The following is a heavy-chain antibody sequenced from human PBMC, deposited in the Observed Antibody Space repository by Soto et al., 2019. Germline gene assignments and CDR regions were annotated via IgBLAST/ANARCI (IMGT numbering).Heavy chain of an antibody. D-gene: IGHD6-19*01. CDR3: ARGAYTSGWYPDYFDY. CDR2: IKQDGSAQ. Sequence: GGPLRLSCAASGFTFSNSWMSWVRQAPGKGLEWVANIKQDGSAQYYADPVKGRLAISRDNAKNSVFLQMNGLRAEDTAVYYCARGAYTSGWYPDYFDYWGQGTLVTVSS. V-gene: IGHV3-7*01. CDR1: GFTFSNSW. J-gene: IGHJ4*02.